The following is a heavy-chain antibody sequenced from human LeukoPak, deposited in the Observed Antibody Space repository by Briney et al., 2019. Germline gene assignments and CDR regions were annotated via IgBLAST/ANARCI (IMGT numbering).Heavy chain of an antibody. J-gene: IGHJ4*02. Sequence: GGSLRLSCAASGCTFSDYYMSWIRQAPGKGLERVSYISSSSSYTNYADSVKGRFTISRDNAKNSLYLQMNSLRAEDTAVYYCARDGTQDYYFDYWGQGTLVTVSS. D-gene: IGHD1-1*01. CDR1: GCTFSDYY. CDR3: ARDGTQDYYFDY. CDR2: ISSSSSYT. V-gene: IGHV3-11*06.